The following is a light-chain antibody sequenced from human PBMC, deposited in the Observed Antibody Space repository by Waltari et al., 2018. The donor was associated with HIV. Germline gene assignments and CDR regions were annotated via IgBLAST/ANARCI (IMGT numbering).Light chain of an antibody. V-gene: IGKV3-15*01. Sequence: EIVMTQSPATLSLSPGERATLSCRASHSVTSNLAWYQQKPGQAPRLLIYGASTRATGIPARFSGSGSGTEFTLTIRSLQSEDFAVYYCQQYNNWPPTFGQGTKVEIK. CDR2: GAS. CDR1: HSVTSN. CDR3: QQYNNWPPT. J-gene: IGKJ1*01.